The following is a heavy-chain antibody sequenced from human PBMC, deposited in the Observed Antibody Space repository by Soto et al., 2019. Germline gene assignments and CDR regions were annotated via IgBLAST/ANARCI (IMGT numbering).Heavy chain of an antibody. CDR1: GDSIGSSRFY. J-gene: IGHJ5*02. Sequence: SETLSLTCTVSGDSIGSSRFYWAWVRRPPGKGLEWVGTVYYTGTTYYNPYLKTRLTMSVDTSKNQLSLKLSSMLAEDTAFYYCARYYDPSERHFFYHWGQGTLVTVSS. V-gene: IGHV4-39*01. D-gene: IGHD3-16*01. CDR3: ARYYDPSERHFFYH. CDR2: VYYTGTT.